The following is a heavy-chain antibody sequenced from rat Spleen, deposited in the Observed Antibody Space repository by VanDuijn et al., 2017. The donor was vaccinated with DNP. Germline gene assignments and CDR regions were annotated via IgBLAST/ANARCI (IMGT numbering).Heavy chain of an antibody. CDR1: GFSFSDYD. CDR2: ISSRGGST. D-gene: IGHD1-3*01. CDR3: ARHYGSYAMDA. V-gene: IGHV5S13*01. J-gene: IGHJ4*01. Sequence: EVQLVESGGGLVQPGRSLKLSCAASGFSFSDYDMAWVRQAPPQGLEWVTAISSRGGSTYYRDSVKGRFPVSRDNAKNTQYLQMDSLRSEDTATYYCARHYGSYAMDAWGQGTSVTVSS.